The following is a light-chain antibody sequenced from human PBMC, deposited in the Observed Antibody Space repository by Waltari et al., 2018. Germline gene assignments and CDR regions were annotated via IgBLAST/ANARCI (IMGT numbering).Light chain of an antibody. CDR3: MQALETPWT. J-gene: IGKJ1*01. V-gene: IGKV2-29*02. CDR1: QSLLHSLGNTY. Sequence: DIMMTQTTLSLSVTTGEPASISCRSSQSLLHSLGNTYLYWYLQKPGQPPRLLIYRVSNRVSGVPDRFTGSGSGTYFTLNISRVEAEDVGVYYCMQALETPWTFGQGTKVEIK. CDR2: RVS.